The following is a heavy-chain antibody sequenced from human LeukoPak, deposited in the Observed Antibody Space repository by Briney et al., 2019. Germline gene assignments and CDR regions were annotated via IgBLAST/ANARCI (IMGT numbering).Heavy chain of an antibody. CDR1: GFTVSGNY. Sequence: GGSLRLSCAASGFTVSGNYMSWVRQAPGKGLEWVSVIYSGGSTYYADSVKGRFTISRDNSKNTLYLQMNSLRAEDTAVYYCARSKVAGTYYFDYWGQGTLVTVSS. CDR3: ARSKVAGTYYFDY. V-gene: IGHV3-66*01. J-gene: IGHJ4*02. D-gene: IGHD6-19*01. CDR2: IYSGGST.